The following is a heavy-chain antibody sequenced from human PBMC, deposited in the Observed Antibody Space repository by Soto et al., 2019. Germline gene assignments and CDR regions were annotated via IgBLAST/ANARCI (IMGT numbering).Heavy chain of an antibody. J-gene: IGHJ5*02. Sequence: QVQLQESGPGLVKPSQTLSLTCTVSGGSISSGGYYWSWIRQHPGKGLEWIGDIFYSGSNYYNPSLKSRITISRDTSKNQFSLKLSSVTAADTAVYYCARAAAATGNGWGWFDPWGQGTLVTVSS. CDR3: ARAAAATGNGWGWFDP. D-gene: IGHD6-13*01. V-gene: IGHV4-31*03. CDR2: IFYSGSN. CDR1: GGSISSGGYY.